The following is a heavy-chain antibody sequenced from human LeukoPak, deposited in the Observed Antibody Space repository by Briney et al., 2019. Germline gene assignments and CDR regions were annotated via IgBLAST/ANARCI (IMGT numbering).Heavy chain of an antibody. V-gene: IGHV2-5*02. CDR2: IYWDDDK. D-gene: IGHD4-11*01. CDR3: AHMIYSNSYFDY. J-gene: IGHJ4*02. Sequence: SGPTLVNPTQTLTLTCTFSGFSLSTSGVGVGWIRKPPGRALEWLALIYWDDDKRYSPSLKSRLTITKDTSRNQVVLTMTNMDPVDTATYYCAHMIYSNSYFDYWGQGTLVTVSS. CDR1: GFSLSTSGVG.